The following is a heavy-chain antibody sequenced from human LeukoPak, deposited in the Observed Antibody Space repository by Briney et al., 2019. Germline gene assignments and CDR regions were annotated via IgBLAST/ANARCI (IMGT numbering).Heavy chain of an antibody. Sequence: PPGGSLRLSCAASGFTFSAYWMNWVRQAPGKGLEWVANIKQDGSEKYYVDSVKGRFTISRDNAKNSLYLQMNSLRAEDTAVYYCAKNWGSLDYWGPGTLVTVSS. J-gene: IGHJ4*02. D-gene: IGHD7-27*01. CDR3: AKNWGSLDY. CDR2: IKQDGSEK. V-gene: IGHV3-7*01. CDR1: GFTFSAYW.